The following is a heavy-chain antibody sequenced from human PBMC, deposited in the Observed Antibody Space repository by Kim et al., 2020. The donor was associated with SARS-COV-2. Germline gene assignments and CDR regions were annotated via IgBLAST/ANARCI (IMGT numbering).Heavy chain of an antibody. Sequence: FQGRVTITADESTSTAYMELSSLRSEDTAVYYCARGTYSSSFYYYYGMDVWGQGTTVTVSS. V-gene: IGHV1-69*01. J-gene: IGHJ6*02. D-gene: IGHD6-6*01. CDR3: ARGTYSSSFYYYYGMDV.